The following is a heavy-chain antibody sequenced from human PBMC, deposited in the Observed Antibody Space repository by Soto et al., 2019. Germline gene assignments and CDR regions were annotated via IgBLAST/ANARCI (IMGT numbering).Heavy chain of an antibody. J-gene: IGHJ4*02. CDR3: VRDPTYYYDSSGYRPFDY. CDR2: ISSNGGST. V-gene: IGHV3-64D*06. CDR1: GFTFSSYA. Sequence: PGGSLRLSCSASGFTFSSYAMHWVRQAPGKGLEYVSAISSNGGSTYYADSVKGRFTISRDNSKNTLYLQMSSLRAEDTAVYYCVRDPTYYYDSSGYRPFDYWGQGTLVTVSS. D-gene: IGHD3-22*01.